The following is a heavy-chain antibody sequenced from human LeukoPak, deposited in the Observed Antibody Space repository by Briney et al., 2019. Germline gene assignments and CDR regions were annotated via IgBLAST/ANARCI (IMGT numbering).Heavy chain of an antibody. CDR2: IYYSGAA. J-gene: IGHJ4*02. V-gene: IGHV4-59*08. Sequence: KPSETLSLICTVSGGSVRNYYWSWIRQPPGKGLEWIGHIYYSGAAKYNPSLKSRITISVDTSKSQFSLMLSSVTAADTAVYYCARFGITVVRGGKYYFDYWGQGTLVTVSS. CDR3: ARFGITVVRGGKYYFDY. CDR1: GGSVRNYY. D-gene: IGHD3-10*01.